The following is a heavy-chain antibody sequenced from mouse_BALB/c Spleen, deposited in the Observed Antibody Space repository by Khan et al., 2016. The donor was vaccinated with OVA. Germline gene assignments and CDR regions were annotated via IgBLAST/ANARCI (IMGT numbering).Heavy chain of an antibody. CDR1: GFSLSRYN. D-gene: IGHD2-14*01. CDR3: ARAYYRYDGYYAMDY. J-gene: IGHJ4*01. Sequence: QVQLKESGPDLVAPSQSLSITCTVSGFSLSRYNIHWVRQPPGKGLEWLGMIWGGGGTDYNSTLKSRLKISKDNSKSQVFLKMNSLQTDDTAMYYCARAYYRYDGYYAMDYWGQGTSVTVSS. CDR2: IWGGGGT. V-gene: IGHV2-6-4*01.